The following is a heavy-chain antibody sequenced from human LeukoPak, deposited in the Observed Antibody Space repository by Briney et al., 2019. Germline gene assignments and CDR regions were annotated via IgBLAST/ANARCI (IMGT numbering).Heavy chain of an antibody. J-gene: IGHJ4*02. CDR1: GFTLSSYA. D-gene: IGHD2-2*01. CDR3: GRLAHNAWYAIDF. Sequence: GGSLSLSCAASGFTLSSYAMTWVRQAPGRGLEWVSSVDGGGGGTYYADSVKGRFTISRDNPKNSLYLQINNLRAEDTAVYYCGRLAHNAWYAIDFWGQGTLVTVSS. V-gene: IGHV3-23*01. CDR2: VDGGGGGT.